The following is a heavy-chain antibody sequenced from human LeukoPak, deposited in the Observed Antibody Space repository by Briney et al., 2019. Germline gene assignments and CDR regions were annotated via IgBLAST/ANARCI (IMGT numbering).Heavy chain of an antibody. CDR2: ISDSGAGT. CDR1: GFTFRNYA. CDR3: VVVTGTW. J-gene: IGHJ4*02. V-gene: IGHV3-23*01. D-gene: IGHD2-21*02. Sequence: PGGSLRPSCAASGFTFRNYAMSWVRQAPGKGLEWVSAISDSGAGTYYADSVKGRFTISRDNSKNTLYLQMNSLRAEDTAVYYCVVVTGTWWGQGTLVTVSS.